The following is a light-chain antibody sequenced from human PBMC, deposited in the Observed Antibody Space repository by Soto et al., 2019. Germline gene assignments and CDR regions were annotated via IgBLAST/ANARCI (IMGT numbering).Light chain of an antibody. CDR3: SSYKTKNCGPVT. V-gene: IGLV2-8*01. CDR2: DVT. Sequence: QSALTQPPSAYGSPGQSVTIACNGTSSDVGAYNYVSWYQQHPGKVSKLMIYDVTKRPSGDPERFSASKSGNTASLTVSGLQDEEEDVYYCSSYKTKNCGPVTFGGGTKLTVL. J-gene: IGLJ2*01. CDR1: SSDVGAYNY.